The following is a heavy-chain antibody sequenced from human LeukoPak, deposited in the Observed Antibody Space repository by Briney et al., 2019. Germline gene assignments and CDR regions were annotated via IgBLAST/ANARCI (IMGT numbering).Heavy chain of an antibody. Sequence: SETLSLTCTVSGGSISSYYWSWIRQPDGKGLEWIGRIYTSGSTNYNPSLKSRVTMSVDASKNQFSLKLSSVTAADTAVYYCARDRVTTGYYYGMDVWGQGTTVTVSS. CDR1: GGSISSYY. J-gene: IGHJ6*02. D-gene: IGHD4-11*01. CDR3: ARDRVTTGYYYGMDV. CDR2: IYTSGST. V-gene: IGHV4-4*07.